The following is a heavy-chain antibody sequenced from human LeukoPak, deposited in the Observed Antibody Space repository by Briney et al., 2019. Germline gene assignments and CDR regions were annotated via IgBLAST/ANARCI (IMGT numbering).Heavy chain of an antibody. CDR2: ISGSGGST. V-gene: IGHV3-23*01. Sequence: GGSLRLSCAASGFTFSSYAMSWVRQAPGKGLEWVSAISGSGGSTYYADSVKGRFTISRDNSKNTLYLQMDSLRAEDTAVYYCANDRVTMIVGDYWGQGTLVTVSS. CDR3: ANDRVTMIVGDY. J-gene: IGHJ4*02. CDR1: GFTFSSYA. D-gene: IGHD3-22*01.